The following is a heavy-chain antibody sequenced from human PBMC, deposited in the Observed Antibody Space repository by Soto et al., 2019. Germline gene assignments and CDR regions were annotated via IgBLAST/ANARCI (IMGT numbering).Heavy chain of an antibody. CDR1: GFTFSSYA. CDR2: VSIGGST. D-gene: IGHD2-15*01. Sequence: PGGSLRLSCAASGFTFSSYAMGWVRQGPGKGLEWVAVVSIGGSTHYADSVRGRFTISRDNSKSTLPLQMNSLTAEDTAVYLCAKRRGAGGHFDYWGQGALVTVSS. J-gene: IGHJ4*02. V-gene: IGHV3-23*01. CDR3: AKRRGAGGHFDY.